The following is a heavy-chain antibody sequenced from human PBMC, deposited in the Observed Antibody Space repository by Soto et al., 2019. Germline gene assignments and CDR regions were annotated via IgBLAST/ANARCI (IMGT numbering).Heavy chain of an antibody. V-gene: IGHV3-15*07. J-gene: IGHJ5*02. D-gene: IGHD2-2*01. CDR3: TTGAGCTSSGCWPPA. CDR2: MRSKVDGGAT. Sequence: PGGSLRLSCTASGLIFSDAWMNWVRQAPGKGLEWVGRMRSKVDGGATEYAAPVKGRLTISRDDSKDTLYLQMDSLKTEDTAIYYCTTGAGCTSSGCWPPAWGPGTLVTVSS. CDR1: GLIFSDAW.